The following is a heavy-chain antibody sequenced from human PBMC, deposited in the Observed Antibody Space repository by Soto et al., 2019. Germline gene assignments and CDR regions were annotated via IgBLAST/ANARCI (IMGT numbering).Heavy chain of an antibody. V-gene: IGHV3-15*07. CDR1: GFTFSYAW. J-gene: IGHJ4*02. CDR3: TTLGYHDSRGYFPDFDY. CDR2: IKSKTDGGTT. D-gene: IGHD3-22*01. Sequence: GGSLRLSCGASGFTFSYAWMNWVRQAPGKGLEWVGRIKSKTDGGTTDYGAPVEGRIFISRDDSKHTVYLQMNSLKTEDTGVYYCTTLGYHDSRGYFPDFDYWGQGALVTVSS.